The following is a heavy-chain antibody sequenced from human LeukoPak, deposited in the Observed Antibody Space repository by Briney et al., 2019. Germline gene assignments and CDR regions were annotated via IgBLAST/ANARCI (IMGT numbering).Heavy chain of an antibody. Sequence: PGGSLRLSCAASGYTFSSYGMHWVRQAPGKGLEWVAVISYDGSNKYYADSVKGRFTISRDNSKNTLYLQMNSLRAEDTAVYYCAKDYYGSGSYYRDDYYYYGMDVWGQGTTVTVSS. V-gene: IGHV3-30*18. CDR2: ISYDGSNK. CDR1: GYTFSSYG. CDR3: AKDYYGSGSYYRDDYYYYGMDV. D-gene: IGHD3-10*01. J-gene: IGHJ6*02.